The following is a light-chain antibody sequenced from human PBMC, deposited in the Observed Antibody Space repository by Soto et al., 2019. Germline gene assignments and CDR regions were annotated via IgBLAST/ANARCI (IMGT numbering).Light chain of an antibody. V-gene: IGLV2-14*03. CDR1: SSDVGGYNS. J-gene: IGLJ1*01. Sequence: QSDLTQPASVSGSPGQSNTVSCTGTSSDVGGYNSVSWYQQHPGKPPKLIIYEVSSRPSGVSDRFSGSKSGNTASLTISGLQAEDEADYYCSSYTSTSSYVFATGTKVTVL. CDR3: SSYTSTSSYV. CDR2: EVS.